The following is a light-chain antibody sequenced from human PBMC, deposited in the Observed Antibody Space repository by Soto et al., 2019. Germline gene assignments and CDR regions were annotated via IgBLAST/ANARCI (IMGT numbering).Light chain of an antibody. CDR3: QHYDGDPPWT. CDR2: WAS. CDR1: QSVLYSYNNKNY. J-gene: IGKJ1*01. V-gene: IGKV4-1*01. Sequence: DIAMTQSPDYLAVSLGERATINCRSSQSVLYSYNNKNYLGWYQQKPGQPPKLLIYWASTRESGVPDRFSGSESGTDFTLTSSSLQAEHVAVYYCQHYDGDPPWTFGQGTKVEIK.